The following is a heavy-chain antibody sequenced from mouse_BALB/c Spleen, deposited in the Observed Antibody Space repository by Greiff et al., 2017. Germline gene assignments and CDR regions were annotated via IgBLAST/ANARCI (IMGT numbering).Heavy chain of an antibody. J-gene: IGHJ4*01. V-gene: IGHV1S34*01. CDR2: ISCYNGAT. CDR3: ARGGDYDLFYPMDY. CDR1: GYSFTRYY. D-gene: IGHD2-13*01. Sequence: LVKTGASEKISCKASGYSFTRYYIHWVKQSQGRSLEWIGYISCYNGATDYSQKFKGEATFTVDTSSSTAYMQFNSLTSEESAVYYCARGGDYDLFYPMDYWGQGTSVTVSS.